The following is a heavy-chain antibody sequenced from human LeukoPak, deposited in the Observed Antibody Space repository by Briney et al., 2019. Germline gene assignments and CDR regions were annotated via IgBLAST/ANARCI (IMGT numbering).Heavy chain of an antibody. CDR1: LESFTVSY. J-gene: IGHJ6*02. V-gene: IGHV4-34*01. CDR3: ATCYDYFYGSYGMDV. Sequence: SETLSLTSALHLESFTVSYSSSSPQPPGKGLEWIGEINHSGSTNYNPSLKSRVTISVDTSKNQFSLKMSSVTAADTAVYYCATCYDYFYGSYGMDVWGQGTLVTVSS. D-gene: IGHD3-16*01. CDR2: INHSGST.